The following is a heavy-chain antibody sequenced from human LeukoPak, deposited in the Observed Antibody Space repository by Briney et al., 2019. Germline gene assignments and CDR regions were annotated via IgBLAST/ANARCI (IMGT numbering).Heavy chain of an antibody. CDR3: ARDLLRFRDYSYGMDV. V-gene: IGHV3-7*01. CDR1: GFTFSSYW. Sequence: GGSLRLSCAASGFTFSSYWMSWVRQAPGKGLKWVANIKQDGSEKYYVDSVKGRFTISRDNDKNSLYLQMNSLSAEDTAVYYCARDLLRFRDYSYGMDVWGQGTTVTVSS. CDR2: IKQDGSEK. D-gene: IGHD3-3*01. J-gene: IGHJ6*01.